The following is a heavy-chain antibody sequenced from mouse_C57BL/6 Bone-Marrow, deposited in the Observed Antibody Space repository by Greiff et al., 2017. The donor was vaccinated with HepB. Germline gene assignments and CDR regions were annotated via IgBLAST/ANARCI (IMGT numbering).Heavy chain of an antibody. J-gene: IGHJ4*01. CDR1: GFTFSDAW. Sequence: EVKVVESGGGLVQPGGSMKLSCAASGFTFSDAWMDWVRQSPEKGLEWVAEIRNKANNHATYYAESVKGRFTISRDDSKSSVYLQMNSLRAEDTGIYYCTRSYDGYLSYYAMDYWGQGTSVTVSS. D-gene: IGHD2-3*01. CDR2: IRNKANNHAT. CDR3: TRSYDGYLSYYAMDY. V-gene: IGHV6-6*01.